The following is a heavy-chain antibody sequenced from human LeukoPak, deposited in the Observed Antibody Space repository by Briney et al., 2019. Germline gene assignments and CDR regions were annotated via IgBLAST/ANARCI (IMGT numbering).Heavy chain of an antibody. V-gene: IGHV4-59*01. CDR1: GGSISSYY. Sequence: SETLSLTCTVSGGSISSYYWSWIRQPPGKGLEWIGYIYYSGSTNYNPSLKSRVTISVDTSKNQFSLKLSSVTAADTAVYYCARDGRNAFDIWGQGTMVTVSS. J-gene: IGHJ3*02. CDR3: ARDGRNAFDI. CDR2: IYYSGST.